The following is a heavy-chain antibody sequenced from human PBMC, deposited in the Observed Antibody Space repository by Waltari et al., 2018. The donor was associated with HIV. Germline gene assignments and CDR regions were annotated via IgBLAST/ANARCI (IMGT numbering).Heavy chain of an antibody. CDR2: ISAYNVNT. CDR3: AREHDYGDYEGYYYYYYGMDV. CDR1: GYTFTSHG. J-gene: IGHJ6*02. D-gene: IGHD4-17*01. Sequence: QVQLVQSGAEVKKPGASVKVSCKASGYTFTSHGISWVRPAPGQGLEWMGWISAYNVNTNYAQKLQGRVTMTTDTSTSTAYMELRSLRSDDTAVYYCAREHDYGDYEGYYYYYYGMDVWGQGTTVTVSS. V-gene: IGHV1-18*01.